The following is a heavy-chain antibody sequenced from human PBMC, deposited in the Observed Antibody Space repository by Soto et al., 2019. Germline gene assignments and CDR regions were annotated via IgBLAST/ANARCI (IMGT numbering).Heavy chain of an antibody. Sequence: ASGKVCCKAYAFSFTSHGISWVRQAPGQGLELMGWISLYNGNTNYAQKFQGRVTMTTDTSTSTAYMELRSLRSDDTAMYFCAIYHLELFRFDYWGQGTLVTVYS. CDR2: ISLYNGNT. CDR1: AFSFTSHG. CDR3: AIYHLELFRFDY. J-gene: IGHJ4*02. D-gene: IGHD2-2*01. V-gene: IGHV1-18*04.